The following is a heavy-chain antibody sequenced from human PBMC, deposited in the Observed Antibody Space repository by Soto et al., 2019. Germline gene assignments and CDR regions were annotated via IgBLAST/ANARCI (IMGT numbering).Heavy chain of an antibody. CDR2: IKQNGSEE. Sequence: GGSLRLSCAASGFTFSSYWMSWVRQAPGKGLEWVANIKQNGSEEYYVDSVKGRFTISRDNAKNSLYLQMNSLRAEDTAVYYCASEGSRRFDFDYWGQGTLVTV. D-gene: IGHD3-10*01. J-gene: IGHJ4*02. CDR3: ASEGSRRFDFDY. CDR1: GFTFSSYW. V-gene: IGHV3-7*01.